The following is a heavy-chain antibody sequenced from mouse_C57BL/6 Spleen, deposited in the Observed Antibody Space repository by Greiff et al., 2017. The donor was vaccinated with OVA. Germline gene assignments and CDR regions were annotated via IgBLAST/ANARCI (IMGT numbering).Heavy chain of an antibody. D-gene: IGHD1-1*01. V-gene: IGHV3-6*01. Sequence: VQLQQSGPGLVKPSQSLSLTCSVTGYSITSGYYWNWIRQFPGNKLEWMGYISYDGSNNYNPSLKNRISITRDTSKNQFFLKLNSVTTEDTATYYCAIITREFAYWGQGTLVTVSA. CDR2: ISYDGSN. CDR1: GYSITSGYY. J-gene: IGHJ3*01. CDR3: AIITREFAY.